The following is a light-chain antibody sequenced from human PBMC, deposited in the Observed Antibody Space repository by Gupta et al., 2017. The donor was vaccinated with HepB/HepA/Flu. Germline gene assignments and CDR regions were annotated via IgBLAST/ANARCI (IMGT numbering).Light chain of an antibody. Sequence: SYVLTQPTSVSVAPGKTARITCGGNNIGSKSVHWYQQKPGQAPVLVVYDDSDRHSGIPERFSGSNSGNTATLTIIRVEAGDEADYYCQVWDSSSDHYVFGTGTKVTVL. V-gene: IGLV3-21*03. CDR3: QVWDSSSDHYV. J-gene: IGLJ1*01. CDR1: NIGSKS. CDR2: DDS.